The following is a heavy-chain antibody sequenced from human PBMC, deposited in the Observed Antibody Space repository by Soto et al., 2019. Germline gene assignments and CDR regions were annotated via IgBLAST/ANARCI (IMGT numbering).Heavy chain of an antibody. D-gene: IGHD3-22*01. CDR3: TRDRTQYDDDSRGYPLFDY. J-gene: IGHJ4*02. V-gene: IGHV3-49*03. Sequence: GGSLRLSCTASGFTFGDYAMSWFRQAPGKGLEWVGFIRSKAYGETTEYAATVKGRFTISRDESKSIAYLQMNSLKTEATAVYYCTRDRTQYDDDSRGYPLFDYWGQGTLVTVSS. CDR1: GFTFGDYA. CDR2: IRSKAYGETT.